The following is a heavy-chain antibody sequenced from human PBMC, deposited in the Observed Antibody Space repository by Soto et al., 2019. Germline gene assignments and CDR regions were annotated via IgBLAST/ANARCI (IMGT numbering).Heavy chain of an antibody. V-gene: IGHV1-18*01. D-gene: IGHD2-21*01. CDR1: GYSFTSKS. CDR3: ARDLYGGNCCVAFEI. CDR2: ISPYTGRT. Sequence: QAQLVQSGAEVKKPGASVTISCKASGYSFTSKSLIWVRQAPGHGLEWLGWISPYTGRTEYADHVQGRVTMNRDTSTSTVHMELRSLRSDDTAVYYWARDLYGGNCCVAFEIWGQGTMVIVSS. J-gene: IGHJ3*02.